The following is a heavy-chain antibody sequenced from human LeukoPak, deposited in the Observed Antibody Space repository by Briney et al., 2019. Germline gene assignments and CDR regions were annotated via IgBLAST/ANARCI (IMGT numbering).Heavy chain of an antibody. J-gene: IGHJ4*02. CDR2: IIPIFGTA. D-gene: IGHD6-19*01. Sequence: SVKVSCKASGGTFSSYAISWVRQAPGQGLEWMGGIIPIFGTANYAQKFQGRVTITADESTSTAYMELSSLRSEDTTVYYCAKPSYSSRRSGFDYWGQGTLVTVSS. CDR3: AKPSYSSRRSGFDY. V-gene: IGHV1-69*01. CDR1: GGTFSSYA.